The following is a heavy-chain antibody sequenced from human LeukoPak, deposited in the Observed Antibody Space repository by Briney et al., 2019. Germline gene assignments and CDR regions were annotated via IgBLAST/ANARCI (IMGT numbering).Heavy chain of an antibody. J-gene: IGHJ4*02. CDR3: AKGTWGDS. D-gene: IGHD3-16*01. V-gene: IGHV3-23*01. CDR1: GFIVRSSA. Sequence: GGSLRLSCAASGFIVRSSAMTWVRQAPGRGLEWVSTINPSGTNTYHADSVKGRFTISRDNSKNTVYLQMNSLRAEDTALYYCAKGTWGDSWGQGTLVTVSS. CDR2: INPSGTNT.